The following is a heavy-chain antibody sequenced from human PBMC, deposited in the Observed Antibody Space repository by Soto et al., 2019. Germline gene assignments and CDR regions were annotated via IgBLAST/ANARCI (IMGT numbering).Heavy chain of an antibody. D-gene: IGHD1-26*01. CDR3: ATALYSGSYSFFDY. V-gene: IGHV1-24*01. J-gene: IGHJ4*02. Sequence: ASVKVSCKVSGYTLTELSMHWVRQAPGKGLEWMGGFDPEDGETIYAQKFQGRVTMTEDTSTDTAHMELSSLRSEDTAVYYCATALYSGSYSFFDYWGQGTLVTVSS. CDR2: FDPEDGET. CDR1: GYTLTELS.